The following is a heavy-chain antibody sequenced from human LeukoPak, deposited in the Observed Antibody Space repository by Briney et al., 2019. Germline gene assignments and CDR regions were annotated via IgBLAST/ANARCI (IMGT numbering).Heavy chain of an antibody. J-gene: IGHJ6*02. CDR2: MNPYSGIT. Sequence: ASVTVSCKASGYTFTSSYDINWVRQAPGQGLEWMGWMNPYSGITGYTQKFQGRVTMTRDTSISTAYMELSSLTSEDTAVYFCARENVNRGSSWGYDYFGMDVWGQGTAVTVSS. D-gene: IGHD6-13*01. CDR3: ARENVNRGSSWGYDYFGMDV. CDR1: GYTFTSSYD. V-gene: IGHV1-8*01.